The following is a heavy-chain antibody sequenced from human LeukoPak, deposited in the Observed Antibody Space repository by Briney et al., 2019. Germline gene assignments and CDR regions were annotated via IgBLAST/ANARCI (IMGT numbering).Heavy chain of an antibody. Sequence: GGSLTLSCVGSGFSFSSFAMSWVRQAPGKGLEWVSTVSGGGAYTYYADSVKGRFTVSRDDSKSMDFLQMNSLRPEDTALYFCAKRITVSAGYYLDSWGQGTLVTVSS. J-gene: IGHJ4*02. D-gene: IGHD2-8*01. V-gene: IGHV3-23*01. CDR1: GFSFSSFA. CDR2: VSGGGAYT. CDR3: AKRITVSAGYYLDS.